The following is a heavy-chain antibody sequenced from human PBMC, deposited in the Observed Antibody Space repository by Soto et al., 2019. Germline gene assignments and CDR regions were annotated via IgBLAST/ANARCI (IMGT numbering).Heavy chain of an antibody. V-gene: IGHV4-4*07. D-gene: IGHD3-16*01. J-gene: IGHJ5*02. CDR3: ATDDYQDGGNNWFDT. Sequence: SETLSLTCTVSGGSITNYYWSWIRQPAGKGLEWIGRIYTKERTNYNLSFRNRVTMSVDTSKNQFSLKLDAVTAADTAVYYCATDDYQDGGNNWFDTWGQGTLVTVSS. CDR1: GGSITNYY. CDR2: IYTKERT.